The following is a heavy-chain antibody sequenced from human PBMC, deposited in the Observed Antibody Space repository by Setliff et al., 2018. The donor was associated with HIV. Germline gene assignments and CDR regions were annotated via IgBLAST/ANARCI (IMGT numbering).Heavy chain of an antibody. CDR2: LYDTGRT. V-gene: IGHV4-39*01. CDR1: GGSVIKDNFY. Sequence: SETLSLTCSVSGGSVIKDNFYWGWIRQAPAKGLEWIGTLYDTGRTYYNPPLKSRVSIFVDTTKNEFSLNLRSVTVADTAVYFCVNSGYDGDYYYYYMDVWGKGTTVTVSS. CDR3: VNSGYDGDYYYYYMDV. D-gene: IGHD5-12*01. J-gene: IGHJ6*03.